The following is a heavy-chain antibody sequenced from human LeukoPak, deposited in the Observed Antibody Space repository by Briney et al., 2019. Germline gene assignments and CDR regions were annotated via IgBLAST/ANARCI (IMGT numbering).Heavy chain of an antibody. CDR2: IWFDGKNE. CDR1: GFTFSSYT. CDR3: ARDRHCVNGVCHSPPGMDV. V-gene: IGHV3-33*08. J-gene: IGHJ6*02. Sequence: GGSLRLSCAASGFTFSSYTMSWVRQAPGKGLEWVADIWFDGKNEHFADSVKGRFTISRDNSKNTMYLQINSLRAEDTAVYYCARDRHCVNGVCHSPPGMDVWGQGTTVTVSS. D-gene: IGHD2-8*01.